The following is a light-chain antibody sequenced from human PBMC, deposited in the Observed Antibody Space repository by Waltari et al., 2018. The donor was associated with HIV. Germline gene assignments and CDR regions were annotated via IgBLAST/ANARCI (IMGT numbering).Light chain of an antibody. V-gene: IGKV4-1*01. CDR3: QQYNTFPFT. CDR2: WAS. CDR1: QNILYSSNNKNY. Sequence: DIVMTQSPDSLAVSLGERATINCKSSQNILYSSNNKNYLAWYQQKPGQPPKLLIYWASTREFGVPDRFSGSGSGTDFTLTVSSLQPEDFAIYYCQQYNTFPFTFGQGTRLEIK. J-gene: IGKJ5*01.